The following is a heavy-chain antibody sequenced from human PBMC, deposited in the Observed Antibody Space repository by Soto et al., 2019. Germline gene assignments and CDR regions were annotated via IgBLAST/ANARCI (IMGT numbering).Heavy chain of an antibody. CDR3: ARDLIRYGSGSYWWNPGPFDP. CDR1: GFTFSSFA. V-gene: IGHV3-23*01. CDR2: ISSSGGTT. D-gene: IGHD3-10*01. J-gene: IGHJ5*02. Sequence: GGSLRLSCAVSGFTFSSFAMSWVRQAPGKGLEWVSVISSSGGTTYYADSVKGRVTITRDTSASTAYMELSSLRSEDTAVYYCARDLIRYGSGSYWWNPGPFDPWGQGTLVTVSS.